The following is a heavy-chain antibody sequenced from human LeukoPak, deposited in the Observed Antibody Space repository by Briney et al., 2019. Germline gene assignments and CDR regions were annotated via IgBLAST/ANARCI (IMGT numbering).Heavy chain of an antibody. CDR1: GIPFIDAW. CDR3: TWVDCSGGSCYFAS. CDR2: IKGTTADGTT. J-gene: IGHJ4*02. Sequence: GGSLRLSCELSGIPFIDAWMSWVRQAPGKGLEWVGRIKGTTADGTTAYAAPVKGRFLITRDDSQRMVYLQMDSLKIEDTAVYFCTWVDCSGGSCYFASWGQGTQVTVSS. V-gene: IGHV3-15*01. D-gene: IGHD2-15*01.